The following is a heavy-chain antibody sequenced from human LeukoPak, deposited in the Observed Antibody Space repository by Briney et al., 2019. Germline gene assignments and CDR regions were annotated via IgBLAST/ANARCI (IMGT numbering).Heavy chain of an antibody. CDR1: GVTFSSYS. CDR2: ISSSSSYI. V-gene: IGHV3-21*01. D-gene: IGHD3-22*01. J-gene: IGHJ4*02. Sequence: GGSLRLSCAAAGVTFSSYSMNLVRQAPGKGLEWVSSISSSSSYIYYADSVKGRFTISRDNAKNSLYLQMNSLRAEDTAVYYCARDRPYSGSGYYYVSDYWGQGTLVTVSS. CDR3: ARDRPYSGSGYYYVSDY.